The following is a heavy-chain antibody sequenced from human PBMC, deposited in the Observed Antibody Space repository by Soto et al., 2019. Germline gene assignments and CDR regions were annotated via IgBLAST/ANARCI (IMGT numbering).Heavy chain of an antibody. V-gene: IGHV1-18*04. D-gene: IGHD5-12*01. CDR1: GYTFTSYG. CDR3: ARDRATIGNYYYGMDV. J-gene: IGHJ6*02. CDR2: ISAYNGNT. Sequence: ASVKVSCKASGYTFTSYGISWVRQAPGQGLEWMGWISAYNGNTNYAQKLQGRVTMTTDTSTSTAYMELRSLRSDDTAVYYCARDRATIGNYYYGMDVWGQGTTVTV.